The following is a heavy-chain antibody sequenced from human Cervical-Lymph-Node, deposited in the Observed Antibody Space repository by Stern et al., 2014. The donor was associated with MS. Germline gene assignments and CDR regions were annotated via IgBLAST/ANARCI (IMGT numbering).Heavy chain of an antibody. D-gene: IGHD1-1*01. J-gene: IGHJ4*02. CDR2: SGSDGGS. V-gene: IGHV3-23*04. Sequence: EVQLVESGGGLVQPGGSLRLSCVTSGFTFSNFAMTWVRQAPGKGLEWVSGSGSDGGSHYAESVKGRFHIPRNNPKNTLYLQMNSLRAEDTAVYFWGKDIQNWSADSLGQGTLVTVSS. CDR1: GFTFSNFA. CDR3: GKDIQNWSADS.